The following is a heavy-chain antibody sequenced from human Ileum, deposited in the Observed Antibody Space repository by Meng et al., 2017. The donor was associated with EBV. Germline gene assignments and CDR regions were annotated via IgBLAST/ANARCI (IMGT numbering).Heavy chain of an antibody. J-gene: IGHJ4*02. Sequence: QVQLQQWGPGLVSPSATPSLTCTVSGTAVNSSGYYWSWLRQSPWKGLEWLGYVNYYGDSTYNPSLKSRVTIFIDSSKKQFYLNLTAATAADSAIYYCARDLRVGGAFDYWGQGTLVTVSS. D-gene: IGHD1-26*01. CDR1: GTAVNSSGYY. V-gene: IGHV4-61*08. CDR3: ARDLRVGGAFDY. CDR2: VNYYGDS.